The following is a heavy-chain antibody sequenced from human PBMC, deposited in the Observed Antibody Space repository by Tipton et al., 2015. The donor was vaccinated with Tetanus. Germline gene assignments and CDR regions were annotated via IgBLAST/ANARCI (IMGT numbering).Heavy chain of an antibody. CDR3: ARDWGFSGPRSASGLGV. CDR1: GYTFSDYY. Sequence: QSGAEVKKPGASVKVSCKASGYTFSDYYMNWVRQAPGQGLEWMGWINPKSGDINYAQKFQGRVTVTRDTSVNTAYMELSRLTSDDPAVYSGARDWGFSGPRSASGLGVWGQGATVPV. CDR2: INPKSGDI. J-gene: IGHJ6*02. V-gene: IGHV1-2*02. D-gene: IGHD3-16*01.